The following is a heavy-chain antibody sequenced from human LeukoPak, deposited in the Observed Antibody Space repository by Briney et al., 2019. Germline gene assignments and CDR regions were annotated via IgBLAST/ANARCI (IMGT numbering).Heavy chain of an antibody. Sequence: ASVKVYCKASGYTFTSYAMHWVRQAPGQRLEWMGWINAGNGNTKYSQKFQGRVTITRDTSASTAYMELSSLRSEDTAVYYCARDPGGYCSSTSCYLNWFDPWGQGTLVTVSS. D-gene: IGHD2-2*01. V-gene: IGHV1-3*01. CDR3: ARDPGGYCSSTSCYLNWFDP. J-gene: IGHJ5*02. CDR2: INAGNGNT. CDR1: GYTFTSYA.